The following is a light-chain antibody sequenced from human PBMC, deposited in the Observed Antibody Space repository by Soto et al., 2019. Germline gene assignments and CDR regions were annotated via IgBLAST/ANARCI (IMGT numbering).Light chain of an antibody. CDR3: QQYNDWPPLT. J-gene: IGKJ4*01. CDR2: GAS. CDR1: RTVAGN. Sequence: EIVMTQSPATLAVSLGGTATLSCRASRTVAGNLAGYRQKPGQAPSLLISGASTRASGVPARFSGEGYGTEFTLTISGLQSEDFAVYYCQQYNDWPPLTFGGGTKVEL. V-gene: IGKV3-15*01.